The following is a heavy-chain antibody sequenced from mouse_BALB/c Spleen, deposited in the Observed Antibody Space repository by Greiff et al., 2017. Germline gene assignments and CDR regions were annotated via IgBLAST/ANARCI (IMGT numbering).Heavy chain of an antibody. J-gene: IGHJ2*01. CDR2: ISNGGGST. CDR1: GLTFSSYT. CDR3: ARHTHYYFDY. V-gene: IGHV5-12-2*01. Sequence: DVHLVESGGGLVQPGGSLKLSCAASGLTFSSYTMSWVRQTPEKRLEWVAYISNGGGSTYYPDTVKGRFTISRDNAKNTLYLQMSSLKSEDTAMYYCARHTHYYFDYWGQGTTLTVSS.